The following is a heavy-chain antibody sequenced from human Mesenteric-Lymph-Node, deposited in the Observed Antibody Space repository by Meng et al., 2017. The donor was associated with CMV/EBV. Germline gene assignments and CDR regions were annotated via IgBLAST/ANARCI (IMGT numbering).Heavy chain of an antibody. D-gene: IGHD2-2*01. CDR1: GYTFSSYG. V-gene: IGHV1-18*01. CDR3: ARRGILGYCSSTSCSSGIDY. Sequence: ASVKVSCKASGYTFSSYGISWVRQAPGQGLEWMGWINTYNGNTNYAQKLQGRVTMTTDTSTSTAYMELRSLRSDDTAVYYCARRGILGYCSSTSCSSGIDYWGQGTLVTVSS. CDR2: INTYNGNT. J-gene: IGHJ4*02.